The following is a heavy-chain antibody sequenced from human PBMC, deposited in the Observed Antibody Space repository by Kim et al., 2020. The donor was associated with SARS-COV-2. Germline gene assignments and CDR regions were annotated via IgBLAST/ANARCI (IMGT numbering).Heavy chain of an antibody. CDR3: ARGPGYCSSTSCYGSYYYYYGMDV. J-gene: IGHJ6*02. V-gene: IGHV4-34*01. D-gene: IGHD2-2*01. CDR1: GGSFSGYY. CDR2: INHSGST. Sequence: SETLSLTCAVYGGSFSGYYWSWIRQPPGKGLEWIGEINHSGSTNYNPSLKSRVTISVDTSKNQFSLKLSSVTAADTAVYYCARGPGYCSSTSCYGSYYYYYGMDVWGQGTTVTVSS.